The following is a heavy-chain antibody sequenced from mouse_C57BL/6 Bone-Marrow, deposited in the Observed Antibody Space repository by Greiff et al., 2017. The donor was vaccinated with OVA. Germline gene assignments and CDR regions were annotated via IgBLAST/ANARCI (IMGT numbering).Heavy chain of an antibody. J-gene: IGHJ2*01. V-gene: IGHV5-4*01. D-gene: IGHD4-1*01. CDR2: ISDGGSYT. CDR3: GRLGRDY. Sequence: EVQVVESGGGLVKPGGSLKLSCAASGFTFSSYAMSWVRQTPEKRLEWVATISDGGSYTYYPDNVKGGFTISRDNAKNNLYLQMSHLKSEDTAMYYCGRLGRDYWGQGTTLTVSS. CDR1: GFTFSSYA.